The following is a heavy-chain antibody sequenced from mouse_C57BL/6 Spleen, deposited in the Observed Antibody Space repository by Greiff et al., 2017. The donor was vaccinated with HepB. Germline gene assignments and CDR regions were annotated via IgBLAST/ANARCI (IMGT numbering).Heavy chain of an antibody. CDR2: INPSSGYT. V-gene: IGHV1-7*01. D-gene: IGHD1-1*01. CDR1: GYTFTSYW. Sequence: VQLQQSGAELAKPGASVKLSCKASGYTFTSYWMHWVKQRPGQGLEWIGYINPSSGYTKYNQKFKDKATLTADKSSSTAYMQLSSRTYEDSAVYYCAKPLITTVVANAMDYWGQGTSVTVSS. CDR3: AKPLITTVVANAMDY. J-gene: IGHJ4*01.